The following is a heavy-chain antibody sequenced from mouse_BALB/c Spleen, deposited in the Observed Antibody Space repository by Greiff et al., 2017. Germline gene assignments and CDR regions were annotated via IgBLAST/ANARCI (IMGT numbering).Heavy chain of an antibody. CDR3: ARHLLDY. J-gene: IGHJ4*01. CDR2: ISSGGGST. V-gene: IGHV5-12-1*01. CDR1: GFAFSSYD. Sequence: EVMLVESGGGLVKPGGSLKLSCAASGFAFSSYDMSWVRQTPEKRLEWVAYISSGGGSTYYPDTVKGRFTISRDNAKNTLYLQMSSLKSEDTAMYYCARHLLDYWGQGTSVTVSS.